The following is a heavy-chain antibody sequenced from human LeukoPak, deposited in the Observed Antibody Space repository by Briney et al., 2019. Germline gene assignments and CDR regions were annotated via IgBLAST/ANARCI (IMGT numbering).Heavy chain of an antibody. V-gene: IGHV3-74*03. CDR1: GFTFSSYW. Sequence: GGSLRLSCGASGFTFSSYWMHWVRQAPGKGLVWVSSMSTDGSSTTYAESVRGRFTISRDNAKNTLYLQMNSLRAEDTAVYYCAREGGYCGGDCYSYWGQGTLVTVSS. D-gene: IGHD2-21*02. CDR2: MSTDGSST. J-gene: IGHJ4*02. CDR3: AREGGYCGGDCYSY.